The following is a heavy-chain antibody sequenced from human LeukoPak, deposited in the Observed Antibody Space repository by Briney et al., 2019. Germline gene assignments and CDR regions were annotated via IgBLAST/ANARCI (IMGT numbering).Heavy chain of an antibody. Sequence: SETLSLTCAVYGGSFSGYYWSWIRQPPGKGLEWIGEINHSGSTNYNPSLKSRVTISVDTSKNQFSLKLSSVTAADTAVYYCAREGPYSSSSGENPYYYYYYMDVWGKGTTVTVSS. CDR2: INHSGST. CDR1: GGSFSGYY. CDR3: AREGPYSSSSGENPYYYYYYMDV. D-gene: IGHD6-6*01. J-gene: IGHJ6*03. V-gene: IGHV4-34*01.